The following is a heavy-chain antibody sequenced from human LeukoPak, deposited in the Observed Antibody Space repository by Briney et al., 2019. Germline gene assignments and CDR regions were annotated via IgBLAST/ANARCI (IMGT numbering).Heavy chain of an antibody. D-gene: IGHD2-2*01. CDR3: ARDSDCSSTSCYLEPHHDY. CDR2: ISSSSSYI. Sequence: GGSLRLSCAASGFTFSSYSMNWVRQAPGKGLEWVSSISSSSSYIYYADSVKGRFTISRDNAKNSLYLQMNSLRAEDTAVYYCARDSDCSSTSCYLEPHHDYWGQGILVTVSS. CDR1: GFTFSSYS. J-gene: IGHJ4*02. V-gene: IGHV3-21*01.